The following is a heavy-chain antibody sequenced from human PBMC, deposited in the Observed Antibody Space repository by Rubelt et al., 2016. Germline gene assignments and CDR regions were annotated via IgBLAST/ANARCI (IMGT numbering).Heavy chain of an antibody. V-gene: IGHV3-53*01. D-gene: IGHD5-18*01. CDR2: IYSGGST. CDR3: ARRRYSYGYYYFDY. J-gene: IGHJ4*02. Sequence: QAPGKGLEWVSVIYSGGSTYYADSVKGRFTISRDNSKNTLYLQMNSLRAEDTAVYYCARRRYSYGYYYFDYWGQGTLVTVSS.